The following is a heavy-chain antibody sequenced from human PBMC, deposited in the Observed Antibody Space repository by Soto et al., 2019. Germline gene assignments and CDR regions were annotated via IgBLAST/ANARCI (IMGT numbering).Heavy chain of an antibody. Sequence: QLQLQESGPGLVKPSETLSLTCTVSGGSISSSSYYWGWIRQPPGKGLEWIGSIYYSGSTYYNPSLKSRVTISVDTSKNQFSLKLSSVTAADTAVYYCARTTVTTYVDYWGQGTLVTVSS. CDR2: IYYSGST. CDR1: GGSISSSSYY. CDR3: ARTTVTTYVDY. V-gene: IGHV4-39*01. D-gene: IGHD4-17*01. J-gene: IGHJ4*02.